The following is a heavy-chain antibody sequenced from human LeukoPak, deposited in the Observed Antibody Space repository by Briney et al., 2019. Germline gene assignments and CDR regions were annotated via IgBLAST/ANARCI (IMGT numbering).Heavy chain of an antibody. CDR1: GGTFSSYA. D-gene: IGHD4/OR15-4a*01. V-gene: IGHV1-69*05. CDR2: IIPIFGTA. CDR3: ARGLNDYVDY. Sequence: SVKVSCKASGGTFSSYAISWVRQAPGQGLEWMERIIPIFGTANYAQKFQGRVTITTDESTSTAYMELSSLRSEDTAVYYCARGLNDYVDYWGQGTLVTVSS. J-gene: IGHJ4*02.